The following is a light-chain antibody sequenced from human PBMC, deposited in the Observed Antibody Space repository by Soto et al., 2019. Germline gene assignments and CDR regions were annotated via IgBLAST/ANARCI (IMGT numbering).Light chain of an antibody. V-gene: IGKV3-20*01. Sequence: EIVLTQSPDTLSLSLGERATLSCRASQSVSTNYFAWYQQKSGQAPRLLIYGASSRASGIPDRFSGSASGTDFILTISRLEPEDFALYYCQQYGTSPRTFGRGTKVEVK. J-gene: IGKJ1*01. CDR1: QSVSTNY. CDR3: QQYGTSPRT. CDR2: GAS.